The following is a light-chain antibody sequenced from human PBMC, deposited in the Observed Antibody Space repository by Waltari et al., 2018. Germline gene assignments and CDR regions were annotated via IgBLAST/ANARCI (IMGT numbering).Light chain of an antibody. CDR1: SLGGRS. Sequence: YVVTQPPSLSVAPGETAMITCGGNSLGGRSVHWYQQSPGQAPVLVIPHIRDRPSGIPERVSGSNSRNTATLTISRVEAGDEADYYCQVWDNSRDQAGFGPGRLVFGTGTKVTVL. CDR2: HIR. CDR3: QVWDNSRDQAGFGPGRLV. J-gene: IGLJ1*01. V-gene: IGLV3-21*04.